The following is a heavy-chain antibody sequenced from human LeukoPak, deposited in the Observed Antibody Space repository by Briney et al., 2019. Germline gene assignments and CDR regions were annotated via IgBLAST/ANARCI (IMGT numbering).Heavy chain of an antibody. D-gene: IGHD2-15*01. CDR2: ISSSGVTI. Sequence: PGGSLRLSCAASGFTFSSYYMSWIRQAPGKGLEWVSYISSSGVTIYHADSVKGRFTISRDNSKNTLYLQMNSLRAEDTAVYYCAGALEDYYMDVWGKGTTVTVSS. CDR1: GFTFSSYY. V-gene: IGHV3-11*04. CDR3: AGALEDYYMDV. J-gene: IGHJ6*03.